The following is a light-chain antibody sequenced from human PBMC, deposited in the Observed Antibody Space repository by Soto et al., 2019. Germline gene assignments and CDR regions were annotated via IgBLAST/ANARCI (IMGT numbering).Light chain of an antibody. CDR1: QSVSDS. J-gene: IGKJ1*01. CDR2: DVS. CDR3: QQYDYSRT. V-gene: IGKV1-5*01. Sequence: DIQMTQSPSTLSASVGDTVTITCRASQSVSDSLAWYQVKPAEAPKLLIFDVSNLETGVPSRFSGSGSGTEFSLTIRGLQPDDFATYYCQQYDYSRTFGQGTKVDIK.